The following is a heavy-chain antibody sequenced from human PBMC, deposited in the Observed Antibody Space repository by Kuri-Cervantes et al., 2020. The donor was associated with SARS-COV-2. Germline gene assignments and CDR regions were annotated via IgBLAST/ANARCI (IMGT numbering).Heavy chain of an antibody. V-gene: IGHV3-11*01. Sequence: GGSLRLSCAASGIIFSDCHMSWIRQAPGRGLDWVSYISSSGSTIYYADSVRGRFTISRDNSKNTLYLQMNSLRAEDTAVYYCAREVGEDIVVVPAAYYFDYWGQGTLVTVSS. CDR3: AREVGEDIVVVPAAYYFDY. D-gene: IGHD2-2*01. CDR1: GIIFSDCH. J-gene: IGHJ4*02. CDR2: ISSSGSTI.